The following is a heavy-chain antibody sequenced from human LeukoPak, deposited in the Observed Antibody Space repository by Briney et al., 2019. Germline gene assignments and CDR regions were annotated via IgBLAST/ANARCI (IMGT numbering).Heavy chain of an antibody. CDR2: MNPNSGNT. Sequence: ASVKVSCKASGYTFTNYDINWVRQATGQGLEWMGWMNPNSGNTGYAQKFQGRVTITRNTSISTAYMELSSLRSEDTAVYYCAREVCYDSSGYYNWGQGTLVTVSS. CDR3: AREVCYDSSGYYN. CDR1: GYTFTNYD. D-gene: IGHD3-22*01. V-gene: IGHV1-8*03. J-gene: IGHJ4*02.